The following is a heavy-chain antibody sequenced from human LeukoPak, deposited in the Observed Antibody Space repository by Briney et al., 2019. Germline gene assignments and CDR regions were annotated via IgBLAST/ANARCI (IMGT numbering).Heavy chain of an antibody. J-gene: IGHJ4*02. Sequence: SETLSLTCAVYGGSFSGYYWSWIRQPPGKGLEWIGEINYSGSTNYNPSLKSRVTISVDTSKNQFSLKLSSVTAADTAVYYCARPGSSWYFDYWGQGTLVTVSS. V-gene: IGHV4-34*01. CDR1: GGSFSGYY. CDR3: ARPGSSWYFDY. D-gene: IGHD6-13*01. CDR2: INYSGST.